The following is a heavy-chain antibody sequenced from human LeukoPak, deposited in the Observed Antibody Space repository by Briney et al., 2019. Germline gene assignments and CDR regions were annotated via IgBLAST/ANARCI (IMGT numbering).Heavy chain of an antibody. V-gene: IGHV3-30-3*01. CDR3: ARDSSSLYYFDY. D-gene: IGHD6-13*01. CDR1: GFTFGDYA. J-gene: IGHJ4*02. Sequence: PGGSLRLSCTASGFTFGDYAMSWFRQAPGKGLEWVAVISYDGSNKYYADSVKGRFTISRDNSKNTLYLQMNSLRAEDTAVYYCARDSSSLYYFDYWGQGTLVTVSS. CDR2: ISYDGSNK.